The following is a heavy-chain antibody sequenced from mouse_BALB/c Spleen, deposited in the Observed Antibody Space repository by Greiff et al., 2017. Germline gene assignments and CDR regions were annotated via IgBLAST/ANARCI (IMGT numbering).Heavy chain of an antibody. V-gene: IGHV5-17*02. J-gene: IGHJ3*01. D-gene: IGHD3-2*02. CDR1: GFTFSSFG. Sequence: EVQRVESGGGLVQPGGSRKLSCAASGFTFSSFGMHWVRQAPEKGLEWVAYISSGSSTIYYADTVKGRFTISRDNPKNTLFLQMTSLRSEDTAMYYCARSGGSWFAYWGQGTLVTVSA. CDR3: ARSGGSWFAY. CDR2: ISSGSSTI.